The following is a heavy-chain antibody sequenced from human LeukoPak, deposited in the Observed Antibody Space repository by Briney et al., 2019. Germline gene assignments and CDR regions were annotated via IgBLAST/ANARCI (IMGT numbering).Heavy chain of an antibody. CDR2: NYYSGST. CDR1: GYSFSSSNW. D-gene: IGHD1-26*01. CDR3: ARAGPTTAVDAFDI. V-gene: IGHV4-28*03. J-gene: IGHJ3*02. Sequence: KASDTLSLTCAVSGYSFSSSNWWGWIRQPPGKGLEWIGYNYYSGSTYYNPSLESRVTMSLDTSKNQISLNLSSVTAVDTAVYYCARAGPTTAVDAFDIWGLGTKVTVSS.